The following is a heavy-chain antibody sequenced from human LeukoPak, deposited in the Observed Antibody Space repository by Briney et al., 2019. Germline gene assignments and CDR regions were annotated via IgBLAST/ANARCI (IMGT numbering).Heavy chain of an antibody. CDR3: ARGRLKGYCSGGSCYSTRYYFDY. D-gene: IGHD2-15*01. J-gene: IGHJ4*02. CDR2: INHSGST. CDR1: GGSVSGYY. Sequence: SETLSLTCAVYGGSVSGYYWSWIRQPPGKGLEWIGEINHSGSTNYNPSLKSRVTISVDTSKNQFSLKLSSVTAADTAVYYCARGRLKGYCSGGSCYSTRYYFDYWGQGTLVTVSS. V-gene: IGHV4-34*01.